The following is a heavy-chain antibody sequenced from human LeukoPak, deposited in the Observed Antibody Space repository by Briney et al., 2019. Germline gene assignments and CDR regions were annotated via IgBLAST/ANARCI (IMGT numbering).Heavy chain of an antibody. J-gene: IGHJ4*02. Sequence: GGSLRLSCAASGFTFSSYAMSWVRQAPGKGLEWVSAISGGGGSTYYADSVKGRFTISRDNSKNTLYLQMNSLRAEDTAVYYCAKDKTQDIVVVPAAIIFDYWGQGTLVTVSS. D-gene: IGHD2-2*01. CDR3: AKDKTQDIVVVPAAIIFDY. CDR1: GFTFSSYA. V-gene: IGHV3-23*01. CDR2: ISGGGGST.